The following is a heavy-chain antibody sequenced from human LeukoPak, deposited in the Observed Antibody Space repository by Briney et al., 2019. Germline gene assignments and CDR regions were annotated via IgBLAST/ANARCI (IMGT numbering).Heavy chain of an antibody. CDR3: ARVYGVYDWFDP. CDR2: INPNSGGT. J-gene: IGHJ5*02. V-gene: IGHV1-2*02. CDR1: GYTFTGYY. Sequence: ASVKVSCKASGYTFTGYYMHWVRQAPGQGLEWMGWINPNSGGTNYAQKFQGRVTMTRDTSISTAYMELSRLRSDDTAVYYCARVYGVYDWFDPWGQGTLVTVSS. D-gene: IGHD4-17*01.